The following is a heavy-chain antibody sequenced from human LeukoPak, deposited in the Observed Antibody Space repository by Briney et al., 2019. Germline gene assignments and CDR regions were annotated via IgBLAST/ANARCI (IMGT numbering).Heavy chain of an antibody. J-gene: IGHJ5*02. CDR1: GYTFTRYD. V-gene: IGHV1-8*01. CDR3: ATVPQPYYDIMDNNWFDL. CDR2: MNPNSRNT. Sequence: GASVTVSYMGSGYTFTRYDINWVGQAAGQGGEGVGWMNPNSRNTGYPQKFQGRVTMTRNTSISTAYIELSSLRSEDTAVYYCATVPQPYYDIMDNNWFDLWGQGTLVTVSS. D-gene: IGHD3-22*01.